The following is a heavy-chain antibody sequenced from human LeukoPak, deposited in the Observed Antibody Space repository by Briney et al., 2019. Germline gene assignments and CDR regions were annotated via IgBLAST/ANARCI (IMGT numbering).Heavy chain of an antibody. Sequence: PGGSLRLSCAASGFTFSRYGMSWVRQAPGKGLEWVSAISGSGGRTYYADSVKGRFTISRDNSKNTLYLQMNSLRAEDTAVYNCAKGDFFGSGRDSYYYRDVWAKGTRVTISS. D-gene: IGHD3-10*01. CDR3: AKGDFFGSGRDSYYYRDV. J-gene: IGHJ6*03. CDR1: GFTFSRYG. V-gene: IGHV3-23*01. CDR2: ISGSGGRT.